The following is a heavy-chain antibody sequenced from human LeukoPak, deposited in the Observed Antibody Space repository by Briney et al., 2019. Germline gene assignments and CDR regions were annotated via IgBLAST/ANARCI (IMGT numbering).Heavy chain of an antibody. CDR3: ARQYDLLAGPYYFDF. CDR1: GYSFTSYW. V-gene: IGHV5-51*01. Sequence: GESLKISCKGSGYSFTSYWIAWVRQMPGKGLEWMGIIYPGDSDTQYNPSFQGQVTISADKSVSTAYLQWSSLKASDTAMYFCARQYDLLAGPYYFDFWGQGTLVAVSS. D-gene: IGHD3-9*01. CDR2: IYPGDSDT. J-gene: IGHJ4*02.